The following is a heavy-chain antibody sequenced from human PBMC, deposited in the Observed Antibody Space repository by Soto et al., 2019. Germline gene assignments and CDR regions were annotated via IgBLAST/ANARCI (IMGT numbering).Heavy chain of an antibody. CDR3: TKHSLGGSWYNWYDP. D-gene: IGHD6-13*01. CDR1: GFTFSSYA. Sequence: EVQLLESGGGLVQPGGSLRLSCAASGFTFSSYAMSWVRQAPGKGLEWVSAISGSGGSTYYADSVKGRFTISRDNSKNTLYLPMHSLSAEDADVYYGTKHSLGGSWYNWYDPWCQGTLVTVSS. CDR2: ISGSGGST. V-gene: IGHV3-23*01. J-gene: IGHJ5*02.